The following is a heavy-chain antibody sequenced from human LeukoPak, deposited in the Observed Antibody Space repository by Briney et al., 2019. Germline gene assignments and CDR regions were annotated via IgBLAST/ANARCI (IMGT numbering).Heavy chain of an antibody. Sequence: SQTLSLTCAISGDSVSSNSAAWNWIRQSPSRGLEWLGRTYYRSKWYNDYAVSVKSRITIDPDTSKNQFSLQLNSVTPEDTAVYYCARGGWGRYSSGWYPLDYWGQGTLVTVSS. CDR2: TYYRSKWYN. D-gene: IGHD6-19*01. CDR1: GDSVSSNSAA. J-gene: IGHJ4*02. V-gene: IGHV6-1*01. CDR3: ARGGWGRYSSGWYPLDY.